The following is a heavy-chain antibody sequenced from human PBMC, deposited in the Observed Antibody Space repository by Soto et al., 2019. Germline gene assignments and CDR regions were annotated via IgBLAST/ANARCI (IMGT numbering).Heavy chain of an antibody. J-gene: IGHJ4*02. CDR2: IDPSDSHT. V-gene: IGHV5-10-1*01. D-gene: IGHD3-22*01. Sequence: PGASLPISCKGSGYSSTSYWSSWVRQMHGHGLEWMGRIDPSDSHTNYSPSFQAHVTIPADKSISTAYRQWSSLKASDAAMYYWASLTGYYYYSSGPLGWGQGTLGTRSS. CDR3: ASLTGYYYYSSGPLG. CDR1: GYSSTSYW.